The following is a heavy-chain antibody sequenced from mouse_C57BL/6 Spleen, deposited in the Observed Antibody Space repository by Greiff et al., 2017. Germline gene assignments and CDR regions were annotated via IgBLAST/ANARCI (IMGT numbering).Heavy chain of an antibody. J-gene: IGHJ2*01. D-gene: IGHD2-1*01. V-gene: IGHV1-64*01. CDR3: ASNWGNFTYYFDY. CDR2: IHPNSGST. Sequence: VQLQQPGAELVKPGASVKLSCKASGYTFTSYWMHWVKQRPGQGLEWIGMIHPNSGSTNYNEKFKSKATLTVDQSSSTAYMQLSSLTSEDSAVYYCASNWGNFTYYFDYWGQGTTLTVSS. CDR1: GYTFTSYW.